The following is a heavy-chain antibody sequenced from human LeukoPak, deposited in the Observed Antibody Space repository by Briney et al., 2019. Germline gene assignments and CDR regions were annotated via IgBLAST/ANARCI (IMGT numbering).Heavy chain of an antibody. D-gene: IGHD2-2*01. CDR2: ISAYNGNT. CDR1: GYTFTSYG. J-gene: IGHJ6*02. Sequence: GASVKVSCKASGYTFTSYGIGWVRQAPGQGLEWMGWISAYNGNTNYAQKLQGRVTMTTDTSTSTAYMELSRLRSDDTAVYYCAREYCSSTSCPSRYYYYGMDVWGQGTTVTVSS. V-gene: IGHV1-18*01. CDR3: AREYCSSTSCPSRYYYYGMDV.